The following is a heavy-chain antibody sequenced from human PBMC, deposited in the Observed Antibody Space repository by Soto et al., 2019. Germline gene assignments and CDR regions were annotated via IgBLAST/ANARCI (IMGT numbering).Heavy chain of an antibody. V-gene: IGHV1-18*04. Sequence: QVQLVQSGSEVRNPGASVKVSCKAPGYIVKSSGITWVRQAPGQGLEWMGWISVYDGPIKYAQRVQDRLTMITDTSTGNTYMELGSLRSDDTAVYYCATDSTGNSAYDYWGQGTLVTVSS. D-gene: IGHD5-12*01. CDR2: ISVYDGPI. J-gene: IGHJ4*02. CDR3: ATDSTGNSAYDY. CDR1: GYIVKSSG.